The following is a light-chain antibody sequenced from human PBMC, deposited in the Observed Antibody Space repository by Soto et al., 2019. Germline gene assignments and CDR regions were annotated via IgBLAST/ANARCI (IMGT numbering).Light chain of an antibody. CDR3: QNYKSAPNT. J-gene: IGKJ2*01. V-gene: IGKV1-27*01. CDR1: QDINNY. CDR2: ATS. Sequence: DLQMTQSPSSLSASVGDRVTITCRASQDINNYLAWYQQKPGKVPKLLIYATSTLQTGVQSRFSGSGSGTVFTLTINSLQPEDVATYYCQNYKSAPNTFGRGTRLEIK.